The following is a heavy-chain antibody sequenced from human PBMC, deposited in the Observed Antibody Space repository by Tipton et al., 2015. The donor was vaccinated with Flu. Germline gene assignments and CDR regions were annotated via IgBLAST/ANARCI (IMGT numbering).Heavy chain of an antibody. V-gene: IGHV4-39*07. Sequence: LRLSCTVSGGSISSSSYYWGWIRQPPGKGLEWIGSIYYSGSTYYNPSLKSRVTISVDTSKNQFSLKLSSVTAADTAVHYCARGRPEWELQTYYFDYWGQGTLVTVSS. CDR3: ARGRPEWELQTYYFDY. J-gene: IGHJ4*02. D-gene: IGHD1-26*01. CDR2: IYYSGST. CDR1: GGSISSSSYY.